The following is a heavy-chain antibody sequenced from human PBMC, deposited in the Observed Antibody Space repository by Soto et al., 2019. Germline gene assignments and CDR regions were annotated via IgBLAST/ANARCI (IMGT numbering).Heavy chain of an antibody. CDR3: ASCVNISVWYNYYYYGMYG. Sequence: SVKVSCKASGGTFSSYAISWVRQAPGQGLEWMGGIIPIFGTANYAQKFQGRVTITADENTSKAHMELSSLRTEDTAVYYCASCVNISVWYNYYYYGMYGWGQGATGTVSS. J-gene: IGHJ6*02. V-gene: IGHV1-69*13. CDR2: IIPIFGTA. D-gene: IGHD6-19*01. CDR1: GGTFSSYA.